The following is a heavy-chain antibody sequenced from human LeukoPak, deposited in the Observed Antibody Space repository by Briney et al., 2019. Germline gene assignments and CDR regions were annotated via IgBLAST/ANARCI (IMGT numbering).Heavy chain of an antibody. Sequence: GSLRLSRAASGFTLRSYAMSWVRQAPGKGLEWVSGISSSGGTTYYADSVKGRFTISRDNSKNMLYLQMNSLRAEDTAVYYCAKGDSSSWVPDYWGQGTLVTVSS. J-gene: IGHJ4*02. D-gene: IGHD6-13*01. CDR2: ISSSGGTT. V-gene: IGHV3-23*01. CDR3: AKGDSSSWVPDY. CDR1: GFTLRSYA.